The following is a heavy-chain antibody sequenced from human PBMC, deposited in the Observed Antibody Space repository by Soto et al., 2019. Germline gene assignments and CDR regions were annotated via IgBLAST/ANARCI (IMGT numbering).Heavy chain of an antibody. CDR1: GGSMSSGIHY. CDR2: IYYSGST. D-gene: IGHD5-12*01. Sequence: SETLSLTCTVSGGSMSSGIHYWNWVRQHPGKGLEWIGYIYYSGSTNYNPSLKSRVTISVDTSKNQFSLKLSSVTAADTAVYYCARLAAGGVATILDYWGQGTLVTVSS. J-gene: IGHJ4*02. V-gene: IGHV4-61*01. CDR3: ARLAAGGVATILDY.